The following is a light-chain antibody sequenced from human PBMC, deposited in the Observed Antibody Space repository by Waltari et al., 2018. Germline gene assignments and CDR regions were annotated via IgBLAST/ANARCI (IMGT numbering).Light chain of an antibody. CDR1: SSDIGVYNY. CDR3: SSFTGGSTLV. CDR2: DVS. V-gene: IGLV2-14*03. Sequence: QSALTQPASVSGSPGQSITISCTGTSSDIGVYNYVSWYQQHPGRAPKLMIYDVSNRPSVVSNRFSGSKSGNTASLTISGLQAEDEADYYCSSFTGGSTLVFGGGTKLTVL. J-gene: IGLJ2*01.